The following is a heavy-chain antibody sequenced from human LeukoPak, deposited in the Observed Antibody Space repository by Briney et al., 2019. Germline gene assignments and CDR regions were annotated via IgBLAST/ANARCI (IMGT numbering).Heavy chain of an antibody. D-gene: IGHD5/OR15-5a*01. CDR1: GNDFSDFC. J-gene: IGHJ5*02. CDR3: VTTSVTHTRDP. V-gene: IGHV1-2*02. CDR2: INPHSRAT. Sequence: ASVKVSCKASGNDFSDFCFNWVRQAPGRGLEWVGWINPHSRATHYAQRFQGRVTMEASISTGYMELNSLPSDDTAVYYCVTTSVTHTRDPWGQGTLVTVSP.